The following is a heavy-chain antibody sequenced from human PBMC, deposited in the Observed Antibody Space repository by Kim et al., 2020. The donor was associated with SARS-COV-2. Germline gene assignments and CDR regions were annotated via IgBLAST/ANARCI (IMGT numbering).Heavy chain of an antibody. D-gene: IGHD6-19*01. CDR1: GFTFSSYW. CDR3: ARVKSGYSSGWVNAEYFLH. V-gene: IGHV3-7*01. CDR2: IKQDGSEK. Sequence: GGSLRLSCAASGFTFSSYWMSWVRQAPGKGLEWVANIKQDGSEKYYVDSVKGRFTISRDNAKNSLYLQMNSLRAEDTAVYYCARVKSGYSSGWVNAEYFLHWGQGTLVTVSS. J-gene: IGHJ1*01.